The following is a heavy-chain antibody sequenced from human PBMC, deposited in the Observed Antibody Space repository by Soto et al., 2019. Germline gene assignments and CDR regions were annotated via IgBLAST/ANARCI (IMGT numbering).Heavy chain of an antibody. Sequence: GGSVRLSCAASGFTFINAWMSWVRQAPGKGLEWVGRIKSKTDGGTTDYAAPVKGRFTISRDDSKNTLYLQMNSLKTEDTAVYYCTTDLVVVVPGGNWFDPWGQGTLVNVSS. CDR3: TTDLVVVVPGGNWFDP. V-gene: IGHV3-15*01. J-gene: IGHJ5*02. CDR2: IKSKTDGGTT. D-gene: IGHD2-2*01. CDR1: GFTFINAW.